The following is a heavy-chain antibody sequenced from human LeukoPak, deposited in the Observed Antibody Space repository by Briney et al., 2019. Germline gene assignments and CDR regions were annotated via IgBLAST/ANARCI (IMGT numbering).Heavy chain of an antibody. V-gene: IGHV4-39*01. Sequence: SETLSLTCTVSGGSISSSSYYWGWIRQPPGKGLEWIGSIYYSGSTYYNPSLKSRVTISVDTSKNQFSLKLSSVTAADTAVYYCAAYCSSTSCHTSSFDYWGQGTLVTVSS. CDR2: IYYSGST. CDR3: AAYCSSTSCHTSSFDY. J-gene: IGHJ4*02. CDR1: GGSISSSSYY. D-gene: IGHD2-2*02.